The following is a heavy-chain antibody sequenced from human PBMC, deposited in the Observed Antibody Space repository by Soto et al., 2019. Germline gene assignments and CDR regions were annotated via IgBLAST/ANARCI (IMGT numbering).Heavy chain of an antibody. V-gene: IGHV3-43*01. Sequence: EVQLVESGGVVVQPGGSLRLSCAASGFTFDDYTMHWVRQAPGKGLEWVSLINWDGSSTYYADSVKGRFTIARDDSKHSLYLQMNSMRTEDTALYYCAKYFYDSGHYYYAMDVWGQGTTVTVSS. CDR2: INWDGSST. J-gene: IGHJ6*02. CDR1: GFTFDDYT. CDR3: AKYFYDSGHYYYAMDV. D-gene: IGHD3-22*01.